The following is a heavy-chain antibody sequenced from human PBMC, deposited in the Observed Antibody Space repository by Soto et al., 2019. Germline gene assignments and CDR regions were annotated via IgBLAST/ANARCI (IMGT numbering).Heavy chain of an antibody. CDR1: GGSISSSSYY. D-gene: IGHD3-16*01. J-gene: IGHJ5*02. CDR3: ARHMITRGENWFDP. CDR2: IHYSGST. V-gene: IGHV4-39*01. Sequence: QLQLQESGPGLVKPSETLSLTCTVSGGSISSSSYYWGWIRQPPGKGLEWIGSIHYSGSTYYNPSLKSRVTISADTSKNQFSLKLSPVTAADTAVYYCARHMITRGENWFDPWGQGTLVTVSS.